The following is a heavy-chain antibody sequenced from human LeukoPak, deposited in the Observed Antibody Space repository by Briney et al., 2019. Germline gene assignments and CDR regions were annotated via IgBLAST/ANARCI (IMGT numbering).Heavy chain of an antibody. CDR3: ARDACLVGACGYAFDI. D-gene: IGHD1-26*01. J-gene: IGHJ3*02. CDR2: ISSSSSTL. CDR1: GFTFSSYS. Sequence: PGGSLRLSCAASGFTFSSYSMNWVRQAPGKGLAWVSYISSSSSTLYYADSVEGRFTISRDNAKNSLYLQMNSLRAEDTAVYYCARDACLVGACGYAFDIWGQGTMVTVSS. V-gene: IGHV3-48*01.